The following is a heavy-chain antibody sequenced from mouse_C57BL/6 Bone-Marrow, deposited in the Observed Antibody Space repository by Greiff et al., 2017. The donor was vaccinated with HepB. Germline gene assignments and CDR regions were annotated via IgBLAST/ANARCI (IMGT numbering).Heavy chain of an antibody. J-gene: IGHJ2*01. V-gene: IGHV5-6*01. CDR3: ARRGDYYGSSYGY. CDR1: GFTFSSYG. D-gene: IGHD1-1*01. Sequence: EVHLVESGGDLVKPGGSLKLSCAASGFTFSSYGMSWVRQTPDKRLEWVATISSGGSYTYNPDSVKGRFTISRDNAKNTLYLQMSSLKSEDTAMYYCARRGDYYGSSYGYWGQGTTLTVSS. CDR2: ISSGGSYT.